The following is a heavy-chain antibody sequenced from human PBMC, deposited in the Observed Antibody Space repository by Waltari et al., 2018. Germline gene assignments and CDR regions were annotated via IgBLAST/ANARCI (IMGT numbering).Heavy chain of an antibody. Sequence: EVQLVDSGGDLVQPGGSLNLSCAASGITFSDSSIHWVRQAPGKGLEWVGRIRSEANSYATAFAASVNGRFTIFRDDSKKTAYLQMNTLMSEDTALYYCTRSGTTTVAFDIWGQGTMVTVSS. CDR2: IRSEANSYAT. CDR1: GITFSDSS. D-gene: IGHD1-1*01. J-gene: IGHJ3*02. CDR3: TRSGTTTVAFDI. V-gene: IGHV3-73*01.